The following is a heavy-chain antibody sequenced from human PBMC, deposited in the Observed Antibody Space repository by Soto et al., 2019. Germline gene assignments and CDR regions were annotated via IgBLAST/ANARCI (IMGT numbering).Heavy chain of an antibody. CDR1: GFTVSSNY. J-gene: IGHJ3*02. CDR2: IYSGGST. V-gene: IGHV3-66*01. CDR3: ARAGNITIFGVVSPDAFDI. D-gene: IGHD3-3*01. Sequence: GGSLRLSCAASGFTVSSNYMSWFRQAPGKGLEWVSVIYSGGSTYYADSVKGRFTISRDNSKNTLYLQMNSLRAEDTAVYYCARAGNITIFGVVSPDAFDIWGQGTMVTVS.